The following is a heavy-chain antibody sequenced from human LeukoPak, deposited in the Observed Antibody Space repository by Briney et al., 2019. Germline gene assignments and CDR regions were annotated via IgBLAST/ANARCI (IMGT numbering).Heavy chain of an antibody. J-gene: IGHJ4*02. CDR1: GGSISS. D-gene: IGHD2-15*01. CDR3: ARGVVAAPQTFDY. CDR2: IYFSGST. Sequence: SETLSLTCTVSGGSISSFYWSWFYWSWIRQAPGKGLEWNGYIYFSGSTNYNPSLKSRVTISVDTSKHQFSLKLSSVTAADTAVYYCARGVVAAPQTFDYWGQGTLVTVSS. V-gene: IGHV4-61*08.